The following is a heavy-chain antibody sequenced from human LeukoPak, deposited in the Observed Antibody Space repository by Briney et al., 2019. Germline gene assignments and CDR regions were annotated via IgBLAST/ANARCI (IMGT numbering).Heavy chain of an antibody. D-gene: IGHD3-10*01. CDR3: ARDSSANDYYGSGSYYKSPYNWFDP. V-gene: IGHV1-46*01. Sequence: ASVKVSCKASGYTFTSYYMHWVRQAPGQGLEWMGIINPSGGSTSYAQKFQGRVTMTRDTSTSTVYMELSSLRSEDTAVYYCARDSSANDYYGSGSYYKSPYNWFDPWGQGTLVTVSS. CDR1: GYTFTSYY. CDR2: INPSGGST. J-gene: IGHJ5*02.